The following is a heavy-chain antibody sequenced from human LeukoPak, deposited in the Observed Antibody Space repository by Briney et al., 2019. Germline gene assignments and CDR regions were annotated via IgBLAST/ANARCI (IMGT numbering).Heavy chain of an antibody. V-gene: IGHV3-53*01. CDR3: ARVDHAFWIFDH. CDR1: GFTVSSHF. D-gene: IGHD3/OR15-3a*01. Sequence: GGSLRLSCVASGFTVSSHFMSWVRQAPGKGLEWVSVIYSSGRTHYADPVKGRFTISRDNPKNTVFLQMNSLSVEDTAVYFCARVDHAFWIFDHWGQGALVPVSS. J-gene: IGHJ4*02. CDR2: IYSSGRT.